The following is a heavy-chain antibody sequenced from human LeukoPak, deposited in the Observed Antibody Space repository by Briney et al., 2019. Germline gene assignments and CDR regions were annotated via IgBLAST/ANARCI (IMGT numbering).Heavy chain of an antibody. Sequence: PGGSLRLSCGASGITFSSYSMNWVRQAPGKGLEWVSYISSSGSTKYYADSVKGRFTISRDNARNSLYLQMNSLRAEDTAVYYCATSMTSPGAFDYWGQGTLVTVSS. J-gene: IGHJ4*02. CDR1: GITFSSYS. D-gene: IGHD2-8*02. V-gene: IGHV3-48*01. CDR3: ATSMTSPGAFDY. CDR2: ISSSGSTK.